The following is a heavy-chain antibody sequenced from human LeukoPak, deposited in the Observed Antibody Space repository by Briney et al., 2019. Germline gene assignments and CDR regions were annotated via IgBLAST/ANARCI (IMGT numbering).Heavy chain of an antibody. D-gene: IGHD4-17*01. CDR1: GYSFTDYG. J-gene: IGHJ4*02. CDR3: ARDQRDDYGDHAFDY. CDR2: ISGYNGNT. Sequence: ASVKVSCKASGYSFTDYGISWVRQGPGQGLEWMGWISGYNGNTNYAQNIQGRVTMTTDTSTSTAYMELRSLRSDDTAVYYCARDQRDDYGDHAFDYWGQGTLVTVSS. V-gene: IGHV1-18*01.